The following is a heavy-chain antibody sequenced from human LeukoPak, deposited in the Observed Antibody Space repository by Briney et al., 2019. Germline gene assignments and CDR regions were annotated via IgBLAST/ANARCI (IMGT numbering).Heavy chain of an antibody. D-gene: IGHD3-16*01. Sequence: GGSLRLSCAASGFTFDDYGMSWVRQAPGKGLEWVSGINWNGGSTGYADSVKGRFTISRDNAKNSLYLQMNSLRAEDTALYHCARGRFGIYALGYWGQGTLVTVSS. CDR3: ARGRFGIYALGY. V-gene: IGHV3-20*01. J-gene: IGHJ4*02. CDR1: GFTFDDYG. CDR2: INWNGGST.